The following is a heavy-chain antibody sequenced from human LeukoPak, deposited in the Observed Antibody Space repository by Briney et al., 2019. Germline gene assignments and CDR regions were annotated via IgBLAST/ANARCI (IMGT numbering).Heavy chain of an antibody. Sequence: PGGSLRLSCTASGFTFSTYSMNWVRQAPGKGREWVSYISSSNSTLYYADSVKGRFTISRDNAKNSVYLQMNSLRDEDTAVYYCARAYGGNWFDYWGQGTLVTVSS. J-gene: IGHJ4*02. CDR3: ARAYGGNWFDY. D-gene: IGHD4-23*01. CDR1: GFTFSTYS. V-gene: IGHV3-48*02. CDR2: ISSSNSTL.